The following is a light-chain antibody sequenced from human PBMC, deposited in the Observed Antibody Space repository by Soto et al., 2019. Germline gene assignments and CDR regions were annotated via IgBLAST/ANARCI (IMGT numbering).Light chain of an antibody. CDR1: QSISSY. CDR3: RQSYTTPPNP. J-gene: IGKJ3*01. Sequence: IQMTISPAALSSSEGERVTITCRASQSISSYLKWYQQKPGKAPKLLIYAASSLQSGVPSRFSGSGSGTDFTLTISSLQPEDVGTQYCRQSYTTPPNPFGHGTKVDI. V-gene: IGKV1-39*01. CDR2: AAS.